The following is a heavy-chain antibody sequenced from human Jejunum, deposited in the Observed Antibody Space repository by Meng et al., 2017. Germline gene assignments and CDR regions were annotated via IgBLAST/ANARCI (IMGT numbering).Heavy chain of an antibody. CDR3: AGGGLVRSTRGYFDY. CDR2: TNYRSKWYI. Sequence: QIQLQQSGPGLVKPSQTLSLTCAISGDSVSSNSAGWNWIRQSPSRGLEWLGRTNYRSKWYIDYAVSVKSRITINPDTSKNQFSLHLNSVTPEDTAVYYCAGGGLVRSTRGYFDYWGQGTPVTVSS. CDR1: GDSVSSNSAG. D-gene: IGHD1-26*01. V-gene: IGHV6-1*01. J-gene: IGHJ4*02.